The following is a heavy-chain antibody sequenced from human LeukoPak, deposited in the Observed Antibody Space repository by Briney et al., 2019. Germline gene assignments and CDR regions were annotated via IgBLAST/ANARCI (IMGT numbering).Heavy chain of an antibody. CDR2: IIPIFGTA. CDR3: ASPGGSAPYYFDY. CDR1: GGTFSSYA. V-gene: IGHV1-69*13. Sequence: SVKVSCKASGGTFSSYAISWVRQAPGQGLEWMGGIIPIFGTANYAQKFQGRVTITADESTSTAYMELSSLRSEDTAVYYCASPGGSAPYYFDYWGQGTLATVSS. J-gene: IGHJ4*02.